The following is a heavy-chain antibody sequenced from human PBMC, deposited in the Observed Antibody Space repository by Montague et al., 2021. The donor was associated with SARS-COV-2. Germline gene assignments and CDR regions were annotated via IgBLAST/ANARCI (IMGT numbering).Heavy chain of an antibody. Sequence: SLRLSCAASGFTFSYYDMNWVRQAPGKGPEWISYISTSAYTTSYAGSVKGRFTIPRDNGKNSLYLQMNSLRVEDTAVYCCTRDYRSVVGDGLDIWGQGTKVTVSS. CDR1: GFTFSYYD. V-gene: IGHV3-48*03. D-gene: IGHD3-16*02. CDR2: ISTSAYTT. CDR3: TRDYRSVVGDGLDI. J-gene: IGHJ3*02.